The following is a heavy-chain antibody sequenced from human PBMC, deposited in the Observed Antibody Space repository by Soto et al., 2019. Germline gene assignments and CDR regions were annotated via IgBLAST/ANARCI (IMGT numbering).Heavy chain of an antibody. V-gene: IGHV1-69*13. CDR3: ARAFTRRITIFGVVIHYYYYGMDV. D-gene: IGHD3-3*01. CDR1: GGTFSSYA. CDR2: IIPIFGTA. J-gene: IGHJ6*02. Sequence: SVKVSCKASGGTFSSYAISWVRQAPGQGLEWMGGIIPIFGTANYAQKFQGRVTITADESTSTAYMELSSLRSEDTAVYYCARAFTRRITIFGVVIHYYYYGMDVWGQGTTVTVSS.